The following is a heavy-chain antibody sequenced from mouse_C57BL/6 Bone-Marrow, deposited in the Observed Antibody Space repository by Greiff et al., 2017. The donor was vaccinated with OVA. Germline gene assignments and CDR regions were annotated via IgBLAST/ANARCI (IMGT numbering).Heavy chain of an antibody. CDR1: GFTFSSYG. J-gene: IGHJ2*01. CDR2: ISSGGSYT. V-gene: IGHV5-6*01. Sequence: EVQLVESGGDLVKPGGSLKLSCAASGFTFSSYGMSWVRQTPDKRLEWVATISSGGSYTYYPDSVKGRFTISRANAKNTLYLQMSSLKSEDTAMYSCARHGNSNPYYFDYWGQGTTLTVSS. CDR3: ARHGNSNPYYFDY. D-gene: IGHD2-5*01.